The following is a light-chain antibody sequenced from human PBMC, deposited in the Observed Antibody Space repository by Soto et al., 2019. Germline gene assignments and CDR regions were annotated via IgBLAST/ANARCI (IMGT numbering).Light chain of an antibody. J-gene: IGKJ1*01. CDR2: AAS. CDR1: QSVRTY. CDR3: QQSYDISWT. V-gene: IGKV1-39*01. Sequence: DIQLTQSPSSLSASVGDRVTITCRASQSVRTYLNWYQQKPGRAPNLLIYAASTLEGGVPSRFSGSGSGTDFTLTISGLQPEDVATYYCQQSYDISWTFGQGTKVEIK.